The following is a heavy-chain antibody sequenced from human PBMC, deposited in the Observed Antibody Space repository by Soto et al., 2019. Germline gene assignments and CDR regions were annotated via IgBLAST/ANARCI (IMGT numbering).Heavy chain of an antibody. D-gene: IGHD1-26*01. Sequence: EVQLVESGGGLVQPGGSLRLSCAASGFTFSDHYMDWVRQAPGKGLEWVARSRNRVNSHTTEYAASVKGRFTISRDDSKSSLYLQMNSLKIEDTAVYYCTRGLLGGAPSYTFHGMDVWGQGTTVTVSS. CDR1: GFTFSDHY. CDR3: TRGLLGGAPSYTFHGMDV. J-gene: IGHJ6*01. CDR2: SRNRVNSHTT. V-gene: IGHV3-72*01.